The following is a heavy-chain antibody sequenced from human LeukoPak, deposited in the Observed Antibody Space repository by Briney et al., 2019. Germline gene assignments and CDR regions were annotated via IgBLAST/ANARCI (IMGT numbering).Heavy chain of an antibody. CDR3: ARHSGPPGYYFDC. D-gene: IGHD3-10*01. J-gene: IGHJ4*02. V-gene: IGHV4-59*08. CDR2: IYNSVTT. Sequence: PSETLSLTCTVSGGSISGYYWSWIRQPPGTRLEWIAYIYNSVTTNYNPSLKSRVTISVDTSKNQVSLKLNSVTAADTAVYYCARHSGPPGYYFDCWGPGMLVTVSS. CDR1: GGSISGYY.